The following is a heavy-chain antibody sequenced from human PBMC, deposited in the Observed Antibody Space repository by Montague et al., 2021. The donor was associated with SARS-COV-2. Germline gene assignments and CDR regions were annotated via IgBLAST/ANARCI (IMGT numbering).Heavy chain of an antibody. CDR3: ASNRDYGDYY. V-gene: IGHV4-30-2*01. CDR2: IHHSGNT. J-gene: IGHJ4*02. Sequence: TLSLTCAVSGGSVSSGGYSWFWIREPPGKGLEWIGHIHHSGNTYYNPSLKSRATISGDRPKNQFSLRVTSVSAADTAVYSCASNRDYGDYYWGQGILVTVSS. D-gene: IGHD4-17*01. CDR1: GGSVSSGGYS.